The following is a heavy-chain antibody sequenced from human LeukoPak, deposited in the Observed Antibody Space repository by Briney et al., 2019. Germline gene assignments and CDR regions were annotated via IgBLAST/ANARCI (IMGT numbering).Heavy chain of an antibody. CDR1: GGSISNYF. V-gene: IGHV4-4*07. D-gene: IGHD3-10*01. CDR2: IYSTGRS. Sequence: SETLSLTCTVSGGSISNYFWSWVRQPAGKGLEWIGRIYSTGRSDYNPSLKSRVTISVDTSKNQFSLKLSSVTAADTAVYYCARSYYYGSGSYYKLAFDIWGQGTMVTVSS. J-gene: IGHJ3*02. CDR3: ARSYYYGSGSYYKLAFDI.